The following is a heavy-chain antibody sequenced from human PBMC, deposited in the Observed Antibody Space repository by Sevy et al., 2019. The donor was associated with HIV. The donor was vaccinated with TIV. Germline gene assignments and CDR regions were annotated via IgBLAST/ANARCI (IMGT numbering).Heavy chain of an antibody. J-gene: IGHJ4*02. V-gene: IGHV4-59*08. CDR3: AGENAWCGAYS. D-gene: IGHD3-10*01. CDR1: GGSITSLY. Sequence: SETLSLTCTVSGGSITSLYWGWIRQPPGKGLEWIANIDYNGNTNYNPSLKSRVNISLNTSKNQFPRRLSSVTAADTAIYYCAGENAWCGAYSWGQGTLVTVSS. CDR2: IDYNGNT.